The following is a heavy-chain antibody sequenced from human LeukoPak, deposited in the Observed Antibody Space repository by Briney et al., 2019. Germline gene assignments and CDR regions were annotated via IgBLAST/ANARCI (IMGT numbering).Heavy chain of an antibody. CDR2: INPNSGGT. D-gene: IGHD5-12*01. CDR1: GYTFTGYY. V-gene: IGHV1-2*02. Sequence: ASVKVSCKASGYTFTGYYMHWVRQAPGQGLEWMGWINPNSGGTNYAQKFQGRVTMTRDTSISTSYMELSRLRSDDTAVYYCARAWLRLNPYFDYWGQGTLVTISS. J-gene: IGHJ4*02. CDR3: ARAWLRLNPYFDY.